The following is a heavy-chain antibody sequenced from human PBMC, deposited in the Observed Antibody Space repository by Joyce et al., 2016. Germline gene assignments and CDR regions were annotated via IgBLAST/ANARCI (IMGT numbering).Heavy chain of an antibody. CDR1: GGSISSSSYD. J-gene: IGHJ4*02. CDR2: FYYSGTT. V-gene: IGHV4-39*07. D-gene: IGHD3-3*01. CDR3: ARDGFLEWLGDDY. Sequence: QLQLQESGPGLVRPSETLSLTCTVSGGSISSSSYDWGWIRQPPGRGLEWIGSFYYSGTTYYNPSLKSRVTISVDTSKNQFSLKLSSVTAADTAVYYCARDGFLEWLGDDYWGQGTLVTVSS.